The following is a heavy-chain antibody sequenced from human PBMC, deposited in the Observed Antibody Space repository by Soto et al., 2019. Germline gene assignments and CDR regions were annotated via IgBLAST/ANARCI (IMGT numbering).Heavy chain of an antibody. D-gene: IGHD5-18*01. CDR2: ISYDGSNK. CDR3: AKRGYGRYNWFDP. J-gene: IGHJ5*02. CDR1: GFTFSSYG. Sequence: QVQLVESGGGVVQPGRSLRLSCAASGFTFSSYGMHWVRQAPAKGLEWVAVISYDGSNKYYADSVKGRFTISRDNSKNTLYLQMNSLRAEDTAVYYCAKRGYGRYNWFDPWGQGTLVTVSS. V-gene: IGHV3-30*18.